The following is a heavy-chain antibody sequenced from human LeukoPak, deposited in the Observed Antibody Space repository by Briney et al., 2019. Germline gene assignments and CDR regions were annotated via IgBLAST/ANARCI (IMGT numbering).Heavy chain of an antibody. CDR2: ISYDGSNK. D-gene: IGHD3-16*01. CDR1: GFTFSSYG. Sequence: PGGSLRLSCAASGFTFSSYGMHWVRQAPGKGLEWVAVISYDGSNKYYADSVKGRFTISRDNSKNTLYLQMNSLRAEDTAVYYCAKERMVATLGDDAFDIWGQGTMVTVSS. J-gene: IGHJ3*02. CDR3: AKERMVATLGDDAFDI. V-gene: IGHV3-30*18.